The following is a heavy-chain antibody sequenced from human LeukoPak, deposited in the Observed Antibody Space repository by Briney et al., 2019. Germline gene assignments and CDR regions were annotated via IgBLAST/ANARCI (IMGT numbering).Heavy chain of an antibody. Sequence: GGSLRLSCAASGFRLSDYWMTWVRQAPGKALEWVANIRQDGRDKYYWDSVKGRYTISRDNAKDSVYLQMNSLRAEHTAIYYCVRDTGGSGSYPDYWGQGTLVTVSS. CDR2: IRQDGRDK. CDR3: VRDTGGSGSYPDY. V-gene: IGHV3-7*01. D-gene: IGHD1-26*01. CDR1: GFRLSDYW. J-gene: IGHJ4*02.